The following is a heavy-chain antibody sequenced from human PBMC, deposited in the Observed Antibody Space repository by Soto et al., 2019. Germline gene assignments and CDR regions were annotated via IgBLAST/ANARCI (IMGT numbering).Heavy chain of an antibody. CDR1: RFMFSNYA. V-gene: IGHV3-30-3*01. CDR2: TSYDGDIK. J-gene: IGHJ4*02. Sequence: GGSLRLSCAASRFMFSNYAMHWVRQAPGKGLEWVALTSYDGDIKFYADSVRGRFTISRDNSKNTLYLEMNSLRPEDTAVYYCAKDRSSSWLYIENWGQGTPVTVSS. D-gene: IGHD6-13*01. CDR3: AKDRSSSWLYIEN.